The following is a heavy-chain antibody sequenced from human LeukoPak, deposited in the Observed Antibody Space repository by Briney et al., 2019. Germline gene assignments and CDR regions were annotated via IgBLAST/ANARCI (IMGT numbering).Heavy chain of an antibody. CDR1: GGSITNTNYY. D-gene: IGHD4-23*01. J-gene: IGHJ4*02. CDR2: VYHSGIT. CDR3: AARRSNNSPNHIDF. Sequence: PSETLSLTCTVSGGSITNTNYYWAWIRQPPGEGLEWIGSVYHSGITYYTPSLKSRVTLSVDTSKNQFSLKLNSVTAADTAVYYCAARRSNNSPNHIDFWGQGTLVTVSS. V-gene: IGHV4-39*07.